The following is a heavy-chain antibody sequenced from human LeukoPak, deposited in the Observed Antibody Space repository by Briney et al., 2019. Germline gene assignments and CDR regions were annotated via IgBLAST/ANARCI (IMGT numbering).Heavy chain of an antibody. V-gene: IGHV3-23*01. CDR2: ILGTGDYT. Sequence: GGSLRLSCVASGFTFSNSVMTWVRQAPGKGLEWVSSILGTGDYTYFANSVKGRFTISRDNSKNTLYLQMNSLRDGDTAIYYCARGSKGTYDYWGQGTLVTVSS. CDR1: GFTFSNSV. J-gene: IGHJ4*02. CDR3: ARGSKGTYDY.